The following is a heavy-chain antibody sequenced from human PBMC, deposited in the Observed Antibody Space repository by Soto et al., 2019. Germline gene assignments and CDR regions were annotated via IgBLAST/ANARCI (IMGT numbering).Heavy chain of an antibody. D-gene: IGHD6-19*01. V-gene: IGHV4-59*08. J-gene: IGHJ3*02. CDR1: GGSISSYY. Sequence: QVQLQESGPGLVKPSETLSLTCTVSGGSISSYYWSWIRQPPGKGLEWIGYIYYSGSTNYNPSLTSRVTISVDTSKNQFSLKLSSVTAADTAVYYCARRRAVAGHRVDIWGQGTMVTVSS. CDR3: ARRRAVAGHRVDI. CDR2: IYYSGST.